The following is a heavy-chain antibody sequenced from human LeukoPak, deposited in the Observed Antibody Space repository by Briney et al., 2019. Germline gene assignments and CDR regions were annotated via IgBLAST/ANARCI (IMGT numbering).Heavy chain of an antibody. CDR3: ARGDDNSGYSLDY. CDR2: INAGNGNT. Sequence: ASVKVSCKASGYTFTSYAMHWVRQAPGQRLEWMGWINAGNGNTKYSQKFQGRVTMTRDTSTNTVYMELSSLKSEDTAVYYCARGDDNSGYSLDYWGQGTQVTVSS. J-gene: IGHJ4*02. CDR1: GYTFTSYA. V-gene: IGHV1-3*01. D-gene: IGHD3-22*01.